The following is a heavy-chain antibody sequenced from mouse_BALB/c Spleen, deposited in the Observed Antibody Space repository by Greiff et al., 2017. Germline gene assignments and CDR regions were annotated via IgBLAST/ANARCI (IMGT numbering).Heavy chain of an antibody. Sequence: GQLQQSGAELAKPGASVKMSCKASGYTFTSYWMHWVKQRPGQGLEWIGYINPSTGYTEYNQKFKDKATLTVDKSSSTAHMELLSLTSEDSAVYYCGRSELRLPNWYFDVWGAGTTVTVSS. J-gene: IGHJ1*01. V-gene: IGHV1-7*01. CDR3: GRSELRLPNWYFDV. CDR1: GYTFTSYW. CDR2: INPSTGYT. D-gene: IGHD1-2*01.